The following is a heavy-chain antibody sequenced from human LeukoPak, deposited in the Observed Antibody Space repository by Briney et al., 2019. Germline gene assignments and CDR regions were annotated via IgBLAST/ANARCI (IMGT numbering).Heavy chain of an antibody. CDR1: GGSFSGYY. CDR3: ARGRVSAY. J-gene: IGHJ4*02. V-gene: IGHV4-34*01. CDR2: INHSGST. Sequence: SETLSLTCAVYGGSFSGYYWSWIRQPPGKGLEWMGEINHSGSTNYNPSLKSRVTISVDTSKNQFSLKLSSVTAADTAVYYCARGRVSAYWGQGTLVTVSS.